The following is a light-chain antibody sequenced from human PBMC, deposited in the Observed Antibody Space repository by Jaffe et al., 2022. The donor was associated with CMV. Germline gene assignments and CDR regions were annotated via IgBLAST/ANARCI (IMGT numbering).Light chain of an antibody. CDR2: GKN. CDR1: SLRSSY. V-gene: IGLV3-19*01. CDR3: NSRDSIDNHLWV. Sequence: SSELTQDPAVSVALGHTVRITCQGDSLRSSYASWYQQKPGLAPILIIYGKNNRPSGIPDRFSGSNSGNTASLIITGAQAEDEADYYCNSRDSIDNHLWVFGGGTKLTVL. J-gene: IGLJ3*02.